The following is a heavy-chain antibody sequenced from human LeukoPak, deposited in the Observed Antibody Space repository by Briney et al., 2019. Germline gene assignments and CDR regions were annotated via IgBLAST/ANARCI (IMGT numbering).Heavy chain of an antibody. V-gene: IGHV4-34*01. CDR1: GGSFSGYY. D-gene: IGHD2-15*01. CDR2: INHSGST. J-gene: IGHJ6*03. Sequence: PETLSLTCAVYGGSFSGYYWSWIRQPPGKGLEWIGEINHSGSTNYNPSLKSRVTISVDTSKNQFSLKLSSVTAADTAVYYCARTQGWYYYYYYMDVWGKGTTVTVSS. CDR3: ARTQGWYYYYYYMDV.